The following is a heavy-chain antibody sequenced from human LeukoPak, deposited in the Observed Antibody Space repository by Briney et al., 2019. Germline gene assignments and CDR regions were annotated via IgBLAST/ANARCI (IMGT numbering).Heavy chain of an antibody. CDR3: ARAVVAGLPVDY. Sequence: ASVKVSCKASGYTFTDYYIHWVRQAPGQGLERMGWINPKSGVTQYAQNFQGRVTMTSDTSISTAYIELSRLRSEDTAVYYCARAVVAGLPVDYWGQGTLVTVSS. D-gene: IGHD2-21*01. J-gene: IGHJ4*02. V-gene: IGHV1-2*02. CDR1: GYTFTDYY. CDR2: INPKSGVT.